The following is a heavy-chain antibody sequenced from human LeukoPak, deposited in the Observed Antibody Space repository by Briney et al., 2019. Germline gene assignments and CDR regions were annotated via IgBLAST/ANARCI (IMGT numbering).Heavy chain of an antibody. J-gene: IGHJ4*02. D-gene: IGHD6-13*01. CDR1: GFTFSSYE. Sequence: GGSLRLSCAASGFTFSSYEMNWVRRAPGKGLEWVSYISSSGSTIYYADSVKGRFTISRDNAKNSLYLQMNSLRAEDTAVYYCARDAIGFSWFLFDYWGQGTLVTVSS. V-gene: IGHV3-48*03. CDR2: ISSSGSTI. CDR3: ARDAIGFSWFLFDY.